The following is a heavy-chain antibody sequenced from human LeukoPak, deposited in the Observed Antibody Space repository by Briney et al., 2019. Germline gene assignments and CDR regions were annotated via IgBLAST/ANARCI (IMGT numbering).Heavy chain of an antibody. V-gene: IGHV3-21*01. CDR2: ISSSSSYI. CDR3: ARDGAVTNGRYFDY. CDR1: GFTFSNAW. D-gene: IGHD4-17*01. Sequence: GGSLRLSCAASGFTFSNAWMNWVRQAPGKGLEWVSSISSSSSYIYYGDSVKGRFTISRDNAKNSLYLQMNSLRAEDTAVYYCARDGAVTNGRYFDYWGQGTLVTVSS. J-gene: IGHJ4*02.